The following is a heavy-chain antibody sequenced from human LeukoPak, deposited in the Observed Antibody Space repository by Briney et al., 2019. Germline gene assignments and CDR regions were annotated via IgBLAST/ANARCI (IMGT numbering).Heavy chain of an antibody. Sequence: GGSLRLSCAASGFTFSSYAMHWVRQAPGKGLEWVAVISYDGSNKYYADSVKGRFTISRDNSKNTLYLQMNSLRAEDTAVYYCAPRAEYCSSTSCLDPWGQGTLVTVSS. CDR3: APRAEYCSSTSCLDP. CDR1: GFTFSSYA. CDR2: ISYDGSNK. V-gene: IGHV3-30-3*01. J-gene: IGHJ5*02. D-gene: IGHD2-2*01.